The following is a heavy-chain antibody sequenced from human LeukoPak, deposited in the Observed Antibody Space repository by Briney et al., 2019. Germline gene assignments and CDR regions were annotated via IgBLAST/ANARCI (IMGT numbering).Heavy chain of an antibody. V-gene: IGHV4-61*02. J-gene: IGHJ3*02. CDR2: IYTTGRT. Sequence: SETLSLTCTVSGGSTSSGAYYWTWIRQPAGRGLEWIGRIYTTGRTNYDPSLESRVTISVDRSKNQFSLKLSSVTAADTAVYYCARDGYCSSTSCYTRAFDIWGQGTMVTVSS. D-gene: IGHD2-2*02. CDR3: ARDGYCSSTSCYTRAFDI. CDR1: GGSTSSGAYY.